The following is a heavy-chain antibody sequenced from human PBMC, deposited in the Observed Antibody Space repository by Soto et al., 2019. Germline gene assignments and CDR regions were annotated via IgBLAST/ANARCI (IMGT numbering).Heavy chain of an antibody. J-gene: IGHJ3*02. CDR3: AREVTATDGFDI. CDR2: ISAYNGDT. V-gene: IGHV1-18*01. CDR1: GYTFTNYG. D-gene: IGHD2-21*02. Sequence: QVQLVQSGAEVKKPGASVKVSCKASGYTFTNYGFTWVRQAPGQGLEWMGWISAYNGDTNYAHKLQGRLTMSTDTSTSTAYMELRSLRSDDPAVYYCAREVTATDGFDIWGQGTMVTVSS.